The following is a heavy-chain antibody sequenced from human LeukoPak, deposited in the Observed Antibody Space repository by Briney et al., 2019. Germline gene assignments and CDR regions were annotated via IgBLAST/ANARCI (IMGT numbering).Heavy chain of an antibody. Sequence: AGGSLRLSCAASGFTFSSYAMSWVRQAPGKGLEWVSGISGSGGGTYYADSVKGRFTISRDNSKNALYLQMNSLRSEDTAVYYCAKVAVGDGHTGRQFDYWGQGTLVTVSS. D-gene: IGHD6-19*01. CDR1: GFTFSSYA. V-gene: IGHV3-23*01. CDR3: AKVAVGDGHTGRQFDY. CDR2: ISGSGGGT. J-gene: IGHJ4*02.